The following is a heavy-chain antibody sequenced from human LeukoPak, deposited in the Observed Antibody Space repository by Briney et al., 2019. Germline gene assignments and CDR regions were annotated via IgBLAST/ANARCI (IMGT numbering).Heavy chain of an antibody. V-gene: IGHV1-69*04. CDR1: GGTFSSYA. J-gene: IGHJ5*02. D-gene: IGHD2-15*01. CDR3: AIVYCSGGSCYDPNWFDP. Sequence: SVKVSCKASGGTFSSYAISWVRQAPGQGLAWMGRIIPILGIANYAQKFQGRVTITADKSTSTAYMELSSLRSEDTAVYYCAIVYCSGGSCYDPNWFDPWGQGTLVTVSS. CDR2: IIPILGIA.